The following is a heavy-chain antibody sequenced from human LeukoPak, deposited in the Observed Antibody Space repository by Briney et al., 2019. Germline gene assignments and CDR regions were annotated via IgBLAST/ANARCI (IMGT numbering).Heavy chain of an antibody. J-gene: IGHJ4*02. CDR3: ARDSEGLLRITMVRGVGYVDY. CDR1: GFTFSSYA. Sequence: GGSLRLSCAASGFTFSSYAMHWVRQAPGKGLEWVAVISYDGSNKYYADSVKGRFTISRDNSKNTLYLQMNSLRAEDTAVYYCARDSEGLLRITMVRGVGYVDYWGQGTLVTVSS. V-gene: IGHV3-30-3*01. D-gene: IGHD3-10*01. CDR2: ISYDGSNK.